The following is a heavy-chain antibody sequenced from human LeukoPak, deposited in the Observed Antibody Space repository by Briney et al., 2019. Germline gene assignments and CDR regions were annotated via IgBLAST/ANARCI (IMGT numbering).Heavy chain of an antibody. CDR3: ARVLGTTAPYFDY. CDR1: GGSLSSGGYY. CDR2: IYYSGST. J-gene: IGHJ4*02. V-gene: IGHV4-31*03. Sequence: PSETLSLTCTVSGGSLSSGGYYWSWIRQHPGKGLEWIGYIYYSGSTYYNPSLKSRVTISVDTSKNQFSLKLSSVTAADTAVYYRARVLGTTAPYFDYWGQGTLVTVSS. D-gene: IGHD4-11*01.